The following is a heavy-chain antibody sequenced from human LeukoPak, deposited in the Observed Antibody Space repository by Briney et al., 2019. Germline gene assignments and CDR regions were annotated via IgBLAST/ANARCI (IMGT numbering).Heavy chain of an antibody. CDR1: GYTFTGYY. Sequence: ASLKVSCKASGYTFTGYYMHWVRQAPGQGLEWMGWINPNSGGTNYAQKFQGRVTMTRDTSISTAYMELSRLRSDDTAVYYCARAYYYDSSGWFDPWGQGTLVTVSS. D-gene: IGHD3-22*01. V-gene: IGHV1-2*02. CDR2: INPNSGGT. CDR3: ARAYYYDSSGWFDP. J-gene: IGHJ5*02.